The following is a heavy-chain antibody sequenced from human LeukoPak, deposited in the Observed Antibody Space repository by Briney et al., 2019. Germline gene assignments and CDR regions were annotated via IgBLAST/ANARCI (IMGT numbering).Heavy chain of an antibody. Sequence: PSETLSLTCTVSGGSISSYYWSWIRQPPGKGLEWIGYIYYSGSTYYNPSLKSRVTISVDTSKNQFSLKLSSVTAADTAVYYCARGGYYYGSGGNWFDPWGQGTLVTVSS. CDR3: ARGGYYYGSGGNWFDP. J-gene: IGHJ5*02. V-gene: IGHV4-59*01. D-gene: IGHD3-10*01. CDR1: GGSISSYY. CDR2: IYYSGST.